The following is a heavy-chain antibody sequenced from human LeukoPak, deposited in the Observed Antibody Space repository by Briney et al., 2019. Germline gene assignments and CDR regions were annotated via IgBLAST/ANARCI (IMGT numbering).Heavy chain of an antibody. J-gene: IGHJ4*02. CDR1: GYTFTGYY. V-gene: IGHV1-2*02. Sequence: ASVKVSCKASGYTFTGYYMHWVRQAPGQGLEWMGWINPNSGGTNYAQKFQGRVTMTRDTSISTAYMELSRLRSDDTAVYYCANLVVGATSAAFDYWGQGTLVTVSS. CDR2: INPNSGGT. CDR3: ANLVVGATSAAFDY. D-gene: IGHD1-26*01.